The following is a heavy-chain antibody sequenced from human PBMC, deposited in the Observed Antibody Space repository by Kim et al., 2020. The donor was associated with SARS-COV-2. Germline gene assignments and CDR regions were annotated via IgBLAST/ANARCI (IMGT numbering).Heavy chain of an antibody. D-gene: IGHD3-10*01. J-gene: IGHJ5*02. Sequence: GGSLRLSCAASGFTFSSYAMSWVRQAPGKGLEWVSAISGSGGSTYYADSVKGRFTISRDNSKNTLYLQMNSLRAEDTAVYYCCSGITMVRGGGTGPWGQGTLVTVSS. CDR2: ISGSGGST. CDR1: GFTFSSYA. V-gene: IGHV3-23*01. CDR3: CSGITMVRGGGTGP.